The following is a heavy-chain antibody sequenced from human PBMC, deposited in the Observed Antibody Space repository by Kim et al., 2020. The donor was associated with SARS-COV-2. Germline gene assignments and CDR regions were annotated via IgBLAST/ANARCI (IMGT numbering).Heavy chain of an antibody. CDR2: INHSGST. J-gene: IGHJ6*02. D-gene: IGHD6-13*01. Sequence: SETLSLTCAVYGGSFSGYYWSWIRQPPGKGLEWIGEINHSGSTNYNPSLKSRVTISVDTSKNQFSLKLSSVTAADTAVYYCARGRGKAQQLPGRPPYYYYYGMDVWGQGTTVTVSS. CDR3: ARGRGKAQQLPGRPPYYYYYGMDV. V-gene: IGHV4-34*01. CDR1: GGSFSGYY.